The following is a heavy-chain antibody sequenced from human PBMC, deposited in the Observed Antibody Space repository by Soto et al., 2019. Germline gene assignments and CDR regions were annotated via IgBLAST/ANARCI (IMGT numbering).Heavy chain of an antibody. CDR3: ARVPETLGYCSGGSCYSDGGYFDY. CDR2: INHSGST. J-gene: IGHJ4*02. D-gene: IGHD2-15*01. V-gene: IGHV4-34*01. Sequence: SETLSLTCAVYGGSFSGYYWSWIRQPPGKGLEWIGEINHSGSTNYNPSLKSRVTISVDTSKNQFSLKLSSVTAADTAVYYCARVPETLGYCSGGSCYSDGGYFDYWGQGTLVTVSS. CDR1: GGSFSGYY.